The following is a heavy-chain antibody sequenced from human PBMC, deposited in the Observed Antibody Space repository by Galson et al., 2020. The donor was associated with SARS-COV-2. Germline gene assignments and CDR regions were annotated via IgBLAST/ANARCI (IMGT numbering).Heavy chain of an antibody. CDR1: GFTFSSYA. CDR3: AKATHDSRGYYRGRAEDY. CDR2: ITGSGGST. J-gene: IGHJ4*02. D-gene: IGHD3-22*01. V-gene: IGHV3-23*01. Sequence: GGSLRLSCVASGFTFSSYAMTWVRQAPGEGLEWVSGITGSGGSTFYADSVKGRFTVSRDNSINTLYLQMNSLRAEDTALYYCAKATHDSRGYYRGRAEDYWGQGTLVTVSS.